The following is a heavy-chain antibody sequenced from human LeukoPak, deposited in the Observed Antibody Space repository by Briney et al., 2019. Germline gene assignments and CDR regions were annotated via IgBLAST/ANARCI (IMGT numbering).Heavy chain of an antibody. CDR2: IYYSGST. CDR1: GGSISSSSYY. D-gene: IGHD4-17*01. Sequence: SGTLSLTCTVSGGSISSSSYYWGWIRQPPGKGLEWIGSIYYSGSTYYNPSLKSRVTISVDTSKNQFSLKLSSVTAADTAVYYCARLDGDYLTNYFDYWGQGTLVTVSS. J-gene: IGHJ4*02. V-gene: IGHV4-39*01. CDR3: ARLDGDYLTNYFDY.